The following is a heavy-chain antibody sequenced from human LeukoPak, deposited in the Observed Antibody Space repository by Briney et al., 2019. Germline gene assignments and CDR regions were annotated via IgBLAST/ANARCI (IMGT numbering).Heavy chain of an antibody. Sequence: PSETLSLTCAVSGYSISSGYYWGWIRQPPGKGLEWIGSIYYSGSTYYNPSLKSRVTISVDTSKNQFSLKLSSVTAADTAVYYCARCGGPDYWGQGTLVTVSS. CDR3: ARCGGPDY. J-gene: IGHJ4*02. CDR2: IYYSGST. CDR1: GYSISSGYY. D-gene: IGHD2-21*01. V-gene: IGHV4-38-2*01.